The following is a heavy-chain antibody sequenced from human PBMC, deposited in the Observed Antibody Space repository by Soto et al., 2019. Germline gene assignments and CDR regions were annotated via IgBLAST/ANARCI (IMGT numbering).Heavy chain of an antibody. J-gene: IGHJ5*02. D-gene: IGHD3-22*01. CDR2: ISAYNGNT. CDR3: AREDYYDSSGYLDWFDP. V-gene: IGHV1-18*04. Sequence: ASVKVSCKASGYTFTSYGISWVRQAPGQGLEWMGWISAYNGNTNYAQKLQGRVTMTTDTSTSTAYMELRSLRSDDTAVYYCAREDYYDSSGYLDWFDPWGQGTPVTVSS. CDR1: GYTFTSYG.